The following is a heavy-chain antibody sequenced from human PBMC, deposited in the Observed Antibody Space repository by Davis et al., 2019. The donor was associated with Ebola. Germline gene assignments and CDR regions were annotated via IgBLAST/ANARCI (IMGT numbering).Heavy chain of an antibody. CDR3: AREIAVAGTECDY. J-gene: IGHJ4*02. CDR2: ISRSSSTI. D-gene: IGHD6-19*01. Sequence: GESLKISCAASGFTFRSYSMNWVRQAPGKGLEWVSYISRSSSTIYYAGSVKGRFTISRDNAKNSLYLQMNSLRDEDTAVYYCAREIAVAGTECDYWGQGTLVTVSS. CDR1: GFTFRSYS. V-gene: IGHV3-48*02.